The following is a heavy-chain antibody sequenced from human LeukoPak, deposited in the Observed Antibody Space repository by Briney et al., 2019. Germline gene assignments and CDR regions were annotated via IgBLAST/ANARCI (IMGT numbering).Heavy chain of an antibody. D-gene: IGHD2-2*01. V-gene: IGHV4-59*01. CDR3: ARERVGCSSTSCYVFDY. CDR2: IYYSGST. J-gene: IGHJ4*02. Sequence: SETLSLTCTVSGGSISSYYWSWLRQPPGKGLEWIGYIYYSGSTNYNPSLKSRVTISVDTSKNQFSLKLSSVTAADTAVYYCARERVGCSSTSCYVFDYWGQGTLVTVSS. CDR1: GGSISSYY.